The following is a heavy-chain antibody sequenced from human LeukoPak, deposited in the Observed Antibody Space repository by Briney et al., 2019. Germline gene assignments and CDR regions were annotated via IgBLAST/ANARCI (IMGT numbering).Heavy chain of an antibody. CDR1: GGSISSGSHH. CDR2: IYDSRTI. Sequence: PSETLSLTCTVSGGSISSGSHHWGWFRQSPGKGLEWIGSIYDSRTIYYNPSLNSRVTISAVTSKNQFSLQLNSVTAEDTAVYYCARGTFCSSTSCLFDYWGQGTLVTVSS. D-gene: IGHD2-2*01. V-gene: IGHV4-39*01. CDR3: ARGTFCSSTSCLFDY. J-gene: IGHJ4*02.